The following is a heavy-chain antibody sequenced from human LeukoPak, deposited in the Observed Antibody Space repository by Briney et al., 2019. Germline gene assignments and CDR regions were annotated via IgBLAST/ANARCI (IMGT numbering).Heavy chain of an antibody. D-gene: IGHD1-1*01. CDR3: AGHNLALDSSWDY. Sequence: GRSLRLSCAASGFSFRSYNMRGVRLAPGKGLEWLAVIWYDGSNKYYADSVKGRFTISRDDSKNTLYLQMNSLRAENTGVYYCAGHNLALDSSWDYWGQGTLVTVSS. J-gene: IGHJ4*02. V-gene: IGHV3-33*01. CDR2: IWYDGSNK. CDR1: GFSFRSYN.